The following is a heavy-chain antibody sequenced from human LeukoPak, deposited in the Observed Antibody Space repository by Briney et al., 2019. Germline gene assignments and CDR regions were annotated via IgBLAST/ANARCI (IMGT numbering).Heavy chain of an antibody. J-gene: IGHJ3*01. D-gene: IGHD3-10*01. Sequence: GRSLRLSCAASGFTFDDYAMHWVRQAPGKGLEWVSGISSNSGSIGYADSVKGRFTISRDNPKNSLHMQMNSLRAEDTALYYCVKDRGSVRDDAFDLWGQGTMVIVSS. CDR3: VKDRGSVRDDAFDL. V-gene: IGHV3-9*01. CDR2: ISSNSGSI. CDR1: GFTFDDYA.